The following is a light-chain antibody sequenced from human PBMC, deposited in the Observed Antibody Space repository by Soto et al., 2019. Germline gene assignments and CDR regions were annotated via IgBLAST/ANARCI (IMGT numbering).Light chain of an antibody. Sequence: QAVVTQPPSVSGAPGQRVVISCTGSSSNIGAGYDVHWYQQLPGTAPKLLIYGNINRPSGVPDRFSGSKSGTSASLAITGLQADDEADYYCQSYDNSLSGVVFGGGTQLTVL. CDR1: SSNIGAGYD. J-gene: IGLJ2*01. V-gene: IGLV1-40*01. CDR2: GNI. CDR3: QSYDNSLSGVV.